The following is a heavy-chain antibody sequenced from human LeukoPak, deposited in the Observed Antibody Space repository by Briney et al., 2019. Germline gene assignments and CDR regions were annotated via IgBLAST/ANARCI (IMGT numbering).Heavy chain of an antibody. D-gene: IGHD3-22*01. CDR2: ISYDGSNK. CDR1: GFTFSSYA. V-gene: IGHV3-30-3*01. CDR3: AREAAYYDSSGYLDY. J-gene: IGHJ4*02. Sequence: GGSLRLSCAASGFTFSSYAMHWVRQAPGKGLEWVAVISYDGSNKYYADSVKGRFTISRDNSKNTLYLQMNSLRAEDTAVYYCAREAAYYDSSGYLDYWGQGTLVTVSS.